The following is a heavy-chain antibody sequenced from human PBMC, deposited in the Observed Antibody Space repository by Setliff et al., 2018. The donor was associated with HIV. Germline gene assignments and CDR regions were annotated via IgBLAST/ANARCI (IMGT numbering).Heavy chain of an antibody. CDR3: ASSPIAAPTYYFDY. D-gene: IGHD6-6*01. J-gene: IGHJ4*02. Sequence: PSETLSLTCNVSGGSISSYYWSWIRQSPGKGLEWIGFIHYTGSTYYNPSLKSRVTISADTSKNQFSLKLNSVTAADTAVYYCASSPIAAPTYYFDYWGQGTLVTVSS. CDR2: IHYTGST. V-gene: IGHV4-59*08. CDR1: GGSISSYY.